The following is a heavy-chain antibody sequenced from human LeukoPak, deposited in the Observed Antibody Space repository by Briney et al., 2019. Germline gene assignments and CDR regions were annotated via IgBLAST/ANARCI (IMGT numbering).Heavy chain of an antibody. J-gene: IGHJ4*02. D-gene: IGHD6-19*01. Sequence: GASVKVSCKASGYTFTSYYMHWVRQAPGQGLEWMGIINPSGGSTSYAQKFQGRVTMTRDTSTSTVYMELSSLRSEDTAVYYCARTSGIAVAGHKYYFDYRGQGTLVTVSS. CDR2: INPSGGST. V-gene: IGHV1-46*01. CDR3: ARTSGIAVAGHKYYFDY. CDR1: GYTFTSYY.